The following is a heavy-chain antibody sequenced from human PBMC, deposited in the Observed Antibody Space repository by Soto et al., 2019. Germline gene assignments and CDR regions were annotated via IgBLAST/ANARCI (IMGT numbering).Heavy chain of an antibody. V-gene: IGHV1-69*12. CDR3: ASGIQLWLRRINNGYSG. CDR2: IIPMFGTA. J-gene: IGHJ4*02. CDR1: GGTFSTYA. D-gene: IGHD5-18*01. Sequence: QIQLVQSGAEVKKPESSVKVSCKAPGGTFSTYAIIWVRQAPGQGLEWMGGIIPMFGTANYVQRLQDRVTITVDEATNTVYMALSSLRSEDTAVYFCASGIQLWLRRINNGYSGCGQGSVVTVSS.